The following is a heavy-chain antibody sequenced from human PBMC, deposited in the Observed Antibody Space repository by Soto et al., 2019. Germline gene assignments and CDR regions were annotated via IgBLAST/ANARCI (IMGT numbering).Heavy chain of an antibody. D-gene: IGHD3-22*01. CDR2: IIPIFGTA. J-gene: IGHJ3*02. CDR3: ARARITMIVVVIKGVDAFDI. V-gene: IGHV1-69*13. Sequence: GASVKVSCKASGGTFSSYAISWVRQAPGQGLEWMGGIIPIFGTANYAQKFQGRVTITADESTSTAYMELSSLRSEDTAVYYCARARITMIVVVIKGVDAFDIWGQGTMVTVSS. CDR1: GGTFSSYA.